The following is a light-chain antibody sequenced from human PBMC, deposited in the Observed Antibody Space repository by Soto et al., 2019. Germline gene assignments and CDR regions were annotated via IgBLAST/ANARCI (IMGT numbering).Light chain of an antibody. Sequence: LLTQSPVTLSLSPGEGATLACRASQSVSRSLAWYQQKPGQAPRLIVYDASERATGIPARFNGSGSGTDFTLTISSLEPEDFAVYFCQHRGNWPLTFGGGTKLDIK. V-gene: IGKV3-11*01. CDR3: QHRGNWPLT. J-gene: IGKJ4*01. CDR2: DAS. CDR1: QSVSRS.